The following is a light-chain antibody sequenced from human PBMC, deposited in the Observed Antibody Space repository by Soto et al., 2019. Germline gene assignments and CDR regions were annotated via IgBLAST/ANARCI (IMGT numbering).Light chain of an antibody. J-gene: IGKJ3*01. Sequence: DIQMTQSPSSVSASVGDRVTITCRASQGISSWLAWYQQKPGKAPKLLIYAASSLQSGDPSRFSGSGSGTTFNTTIVSLQPENFATYASQHANSFHFGPGTKVDIK. CDR1: QGISSW. CDR3: QHANSFH. CDR2: AAS. V-gene: IGKV1D-12*01.